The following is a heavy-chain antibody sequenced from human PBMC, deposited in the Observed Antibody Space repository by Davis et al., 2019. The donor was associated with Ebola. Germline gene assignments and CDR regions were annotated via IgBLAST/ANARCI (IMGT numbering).Heavy chain of an antibody. CDR1: GYTFTGYY. CDR3: ARGGYYGSGSYYYYYGMDV. Sequence: AASVKVSCKASGYTFTGYYMHWVRQAPGQGLEWLGGIIPIFGTANYAQKFQGRVTITADESTTTAYMELSRLRSDDTAVYYCARGGYYGSGSYYYYYGMDVWGQGTTVTVSS. CDR2: IIPIFGTA. D-gene: IGHD3-10*01. V-gene: IGHV1-69*13. J-gene: IGHJ6*02.